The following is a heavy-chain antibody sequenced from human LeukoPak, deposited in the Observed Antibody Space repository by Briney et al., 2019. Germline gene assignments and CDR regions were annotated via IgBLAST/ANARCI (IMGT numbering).Heavy chain of an antibody. CDR3: ARPAAGGDLLDY. CDR2: IYYSGST. V-gene: IGHV4-59*12. D-gene: IGHD2-21*02. J-gene: IGHJ4*02. Sequence: SETLSLTCTVSGGSISSYYWSWIRQPPGKGLEWIGYIYYSGSTNYNPSLKSRVTMSVDTSKNQFSLKLSSVTAADTAVYYCARPAAGGDLLDYWGQGTLVTVSS. CDR1: GGSISSYY.